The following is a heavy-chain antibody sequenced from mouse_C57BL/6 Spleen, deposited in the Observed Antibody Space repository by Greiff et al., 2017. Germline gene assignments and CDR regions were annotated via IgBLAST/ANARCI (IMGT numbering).Heavy chain of an antibody. CDR3: ARYYGSSYWYFDV. J-gene: IGHJ1*03. Sequence: QVQLKESGAELVKPGASVKISCKASGYAFSRYWMNWVKQRPGKGLEWIGQIYPGDGDTNYNGKFKGKATLTADKSSSTAYMQLSSLTSEDSAVYFCARYYGSSYWYFDVGGTGTTVTVSS. CDR2: IYPGDGDT. CDR1: GYAFSRYW. V-gene: IGHV1-80*01. D-gene: IGHD1-1*01.